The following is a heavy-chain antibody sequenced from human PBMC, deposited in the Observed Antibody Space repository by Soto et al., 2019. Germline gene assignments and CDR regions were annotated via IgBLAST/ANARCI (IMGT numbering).Heavy chain of an antibody. CDR2: ISYDGSNK. J-gene: IGHJ6*02. CDR3: ARGRYGDYASNGMDV. D-gene: IGHD4-17*01. V-gene: IGHV3-30*04. CDR1: GFTFSSYA. Sequence: GGSLRLSCAASGFTFSSYAMHWVRQAPGKGLEWVAVISYDGSNKYYADSVKGRFTISRDNSKNTLYLQMNSLRAEDTAVYYCARGRYGDYASNGMDVWGQGTTVIVSS.